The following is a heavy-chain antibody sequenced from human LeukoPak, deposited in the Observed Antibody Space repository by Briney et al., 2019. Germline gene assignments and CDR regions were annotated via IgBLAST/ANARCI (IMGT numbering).Heavy chain of an antibody. CDR2: ISGSGGST. CDR1: GFTFSSYA. CDR3: ARHYDSSGYPMIRMDV. D-gene: IGHD3-22*01. V-gene: IGHV3-23*01. J-gene: IGHJ6*02. Sequence: GGSPRLSCAASGFTFSSYAMSWVRQAPGKGLEWVSAISGSGGSTYYADSVKGRFTISRDNSKNTLYLQMNSLRAEDTAVYYCARHYDSSGYPMIRMDVWGQGTTVTVSS.